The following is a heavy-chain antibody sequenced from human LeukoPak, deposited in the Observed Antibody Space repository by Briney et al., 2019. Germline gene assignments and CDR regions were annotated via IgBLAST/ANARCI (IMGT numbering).Heavy chain of an antibody. D-gene: IGHD4-17*01. CDR1: GFTFSSYS. Sequence: GGSLRLSCAASGFTFSSYSMNWVRQAPGKGLEWVSSISSSSSYIYYADSVKGRFTISRDNAKNSLYLQMNSLRAEDTAVYYCARDGGWGYGDFSYFDYWGQGTLVTVSS. J-gene: IGHJ4*02. CDR3: ARDGGWGYGDFSYFDY. CDR2: ISSSSSYI. V-gene: IGHV3-21*01.